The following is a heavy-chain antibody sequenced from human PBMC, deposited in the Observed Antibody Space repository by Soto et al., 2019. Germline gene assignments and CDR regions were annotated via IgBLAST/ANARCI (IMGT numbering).Heavy chain of an antibody. CDR3: ARADDSYSVDY. V-gene: IGHV2-26*01. Sequence: QVTLKESGPVLVKPTETLTLTCTVSGFSLTNAGMGVSWFRQTPGKALEWLAHILSNDVKYYTTSLRSRLTISKDTSKSHVVLTMANVDPADPATYYCARADDSYSVDYWGQGTLVTVSS. D-gene: IGHD2-15*01. CDR1: GFSLTNAGMG. J-gene: IGHJ4*02. CDR2: ILSNDVK.